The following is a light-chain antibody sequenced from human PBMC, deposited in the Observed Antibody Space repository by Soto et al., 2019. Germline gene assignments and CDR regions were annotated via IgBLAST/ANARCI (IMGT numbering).Light chain of an antibody. J-gene: IGKJ1*01. Sequence: DIVMTQSPDSLAVSLGERATINCKSSQSVLYSSNNKNYLAWYQQKPGQPPKLLIYWASTRESGVPDRFSGSGSGTDFTLTISSLQAQDVEVYYCQQYYSTPWTFGQRTKVDI. CDR1: QSVLYSSNNKNY. CDR2: WAS. CDR3: QQYYSTPWT. V-gene: IGKV4-1*01.